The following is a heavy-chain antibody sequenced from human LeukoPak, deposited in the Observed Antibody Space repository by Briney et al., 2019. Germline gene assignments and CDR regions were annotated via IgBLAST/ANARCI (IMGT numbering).Heavy chain of an antibody. V-gene: IGHV4-39*02. CDR2: INYSGNT. J-gene: IGHJ3*01. CDR3: ATYPKSYNSGWIALDS. D-gene: IGHD6-19*01. CDR1: GGSISSSSYY. Sequence: SETLSLTCTVSGGSISSSSYYWGWIRQPPGKGLEWIGSINYSGNTYYNPSLKSRVTISVDTSKNHFSLKLNSVTAADTAVYYCATYPKSYNSGWIALDSWGPGTKVTVFS.